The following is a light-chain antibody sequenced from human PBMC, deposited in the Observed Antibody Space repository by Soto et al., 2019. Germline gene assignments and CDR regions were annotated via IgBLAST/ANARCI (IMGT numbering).Light chain of an antibody. CDR3: QQSYSAPPYT. J-gene: IGKJ2*01. Sequence: DIQMTQSPSSLSASEGDRVTITCRSSQTISSYLNWYQQIPGKAPKLLIYAASSLLSGVPSRFSGSGSGTDFTLTISSLQPEDFATYYCQQSYSAPPYTFGQGTKVDI. CDR1: QTISSY. CDR2: AAS. V-gene: IGKV1-39*01.